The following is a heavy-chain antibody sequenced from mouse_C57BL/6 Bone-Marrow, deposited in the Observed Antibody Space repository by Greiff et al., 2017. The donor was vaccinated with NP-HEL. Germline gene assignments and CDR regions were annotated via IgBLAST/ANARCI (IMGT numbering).Heavy chain of an antibody. CDR3: ARHEESYGSSYPYYFDY. Sequence: VQLQQSGAELVKPGASVKLSCKASGYTFTVYTIHWVKQRSGQGLEWIGWFYPGSGSIKYNEKFKDKATLTADKSSSTVYMELSRLTSEDSAVYFCARHEESYGSSYPYYFDYWGQGTTLTVSS. D-gene: IGHD1-1*01. CDR2: FYPGSGSI. CDR1: GYTFTVYT. V-gene: IGHV1-62-2*01. J-gene: IGHJ2*01.